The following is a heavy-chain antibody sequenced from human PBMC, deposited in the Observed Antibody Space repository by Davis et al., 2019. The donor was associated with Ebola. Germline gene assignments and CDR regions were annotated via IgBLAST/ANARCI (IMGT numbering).Heavy chain of an antibody. CDR3: ARLYGSGSYDY. D-gene: IGHD3-10*01. J-gene: IGHJ4*02. CDR2: IYYSGST. V-gene: IGHV4-39*01. Sequence: MPSETLSLTCTVPGGSISSSSYYWGWIRQPPGKGLEWIGSIYYSGSTYYNPSLKSRVTISVDTSKNQFSLKLSSVTAADTAVYYCARLYGSGSYDYWGQGTLVTVAS. CDR1: GGSISSSSYY.